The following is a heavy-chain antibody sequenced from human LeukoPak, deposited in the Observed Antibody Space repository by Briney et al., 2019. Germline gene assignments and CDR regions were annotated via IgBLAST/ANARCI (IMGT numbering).Heavy chain of an antibody. J-gene: IGHJ4*02. D-gene: IGHD6-19*01. V-gene: IGHV5-10-1*01. CDR3: ARHALGGSGWYYFDY. CDR2: IDPKNSDT. Sequence: ESLKISCKGSGHSFTSYWISWVRQMPGEGLEWMGRIDPKNSDTVYSPSFQGHVTISADRSIDTAYLQWSGLRASDTGMYYCARHALGGSGWYYFDYWGLGTLVTVSS. CDR1: GHSFTSYW.